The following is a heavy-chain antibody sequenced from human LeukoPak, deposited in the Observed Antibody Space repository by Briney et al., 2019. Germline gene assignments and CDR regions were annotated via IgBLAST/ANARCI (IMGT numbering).Heavy chain of an antibody. CDR1: GGSISSGGYY. CDR3: ARDLGGLGKIDY. D-gene: IGHD7-27*01. CDR2: IYYSGST. Sequence: SETLSLTCTVSGGSISSGGYYWSWIRQHPGKGLEWIGYIYYSGSTYYNPSLKSRVTISVDTSKNQFSLKLSSVTAADTAVYYCARDLGGLGKIDYWGQGTLVTVSS. J-gene: IGHJ4*02. V-gene: IGHV4-31*03.